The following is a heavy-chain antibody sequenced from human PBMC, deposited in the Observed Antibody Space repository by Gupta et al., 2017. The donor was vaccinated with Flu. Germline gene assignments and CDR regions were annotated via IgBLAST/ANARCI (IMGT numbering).Heavy chain of an antibody. J-gene: IGHJ5*02. D-gene: IGHD3-16*01. CDR1: GFIFSSYA. V-gene: IGHV3-23*01. CDR2: ISGSGEST. Sequence: EVQLLESGGALVQPGGSLRLSCAASGFIFSSYAMNWVRQAPGKGLEWVSGISGSGESTNYADSVKGRFTISRDNSKNTLYLRMNSLRAEDTAVYYCAKFHKSGLIKFRGNNWFDPWGQGTLVSVSP. CDR3: AKFHKSGLIKFRGNNWFDP.